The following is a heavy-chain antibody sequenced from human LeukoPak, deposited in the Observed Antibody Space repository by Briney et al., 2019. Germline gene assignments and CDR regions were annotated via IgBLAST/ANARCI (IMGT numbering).Heavy chain of an antibody. CDR1: GGSFSGYY. Sequence: PSETLSLTCAVYGGSFSGYYWSWIRQPPGKGLEWIGEINHSESTNYNPSLKSRVTISVDTSKNQFSLKLSFVTAADTAVYYCARVIYSNAYSHGMDVWGQGTTVTVSS. CDR2: INHSEST. D-gene: IGHD3-16*01. CDR3: ARVIYSNAYSHGMDV. J-gene: IGHJ6*02. V-gene: IGHV4-34*01.